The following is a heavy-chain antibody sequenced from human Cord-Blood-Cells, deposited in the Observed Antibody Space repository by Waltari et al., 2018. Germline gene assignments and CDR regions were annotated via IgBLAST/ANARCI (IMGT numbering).Heavy chain of an antibody. CDR3: ATDRGYSGYGSGFDY. V-gene: IGHV1-24*01. CDR2: VDPEDGET. CDR1: GYTLTELS. D-gene: IGHD5-12*01. J-gene: IGHJ4*02. Sequence: QVQLVQSGAEVKKPGASVKVSCKVSGYTLTELSMHWLRQATGKGLEWMGVVDPEDGETIYAQKFEGRVTMTEDTSTDTAYMELSSLRSEDTAVYYCATDRGYSGYGSGFDYWGQGTLVTVSS.